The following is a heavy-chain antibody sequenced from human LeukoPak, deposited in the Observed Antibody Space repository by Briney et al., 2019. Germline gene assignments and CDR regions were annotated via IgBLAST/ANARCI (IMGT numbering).Heavy chain of an antibody. CDR2: IYSAGNT. D-gene: IGHD6-19*01. J-gene: IGHJ3*02. V-gene: IGHV3-66*01. CDR3: ARYLTGWFSGFDI. Sequence: GGSLRLSCAASGFTVGTSYMSWVRQAPGKGLEWVSVIYSAGNTYYADSVKGRFTISRDNPKNTLYLQMNSVRAEDTAVYYCARYLTGWFSGFDIWGQGTMVTVSS. CDR1: GFTVGTSY.